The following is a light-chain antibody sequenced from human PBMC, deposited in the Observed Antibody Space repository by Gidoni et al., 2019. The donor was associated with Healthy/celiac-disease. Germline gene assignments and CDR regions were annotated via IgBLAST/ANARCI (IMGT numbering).Light chain of an antibody. CDR2: DVS. V-gene: IGLV2-14*01. J-gene: IGLJ3*02. CDR1: SSDVGGYNY. Sequence: SALPHPASVPASPGPSITISCTGTSSDVGGYNYVSWYQQHPGKAPKLMIYDVSNRPSGVSNRFSGSKSGNTASLTISGLQAEDEADYYCSSYTSSSTLWVFGGGTKLTVL. CDR3: SSYTSSSTLWV.